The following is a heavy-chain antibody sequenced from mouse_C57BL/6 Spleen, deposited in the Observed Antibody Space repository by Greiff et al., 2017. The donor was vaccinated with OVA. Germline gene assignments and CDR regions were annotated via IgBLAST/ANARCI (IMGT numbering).Heavy chain of an antibody. D-gene: IGHD1-1*01. Sequence: QVQLQQPGAELVKPGASVKMSCKASGYTFTSYWITWVKQRPGQGLEWIGDIYPGSGSTNYNEKFKSKATLTVDTSSSTAYMQLSSLTSEDSAVYDCARATVVAPGAMDYWGQGTSVTVSS. CDR3: ARATVVAPGAMDY. V-gene: IGHV1-55*01. CDR1: GYTFTSYW. CDR2: IYPGSGST. J-gene: IGHJ4*01.